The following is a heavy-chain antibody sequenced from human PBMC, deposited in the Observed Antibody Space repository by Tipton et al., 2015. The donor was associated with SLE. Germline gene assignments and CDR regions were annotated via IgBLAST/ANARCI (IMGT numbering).Heavy chain of an antibody. V-gene: IGHV4-61*02. Sequence: LRLSCTVSGASIESGYYYWTWIRQPAGKGLEWIGCVHFTGSTNYNPSLESRVTISFDTSKNLFSLTLRSVTAADTAFYYCARETRAFDVWGQGTMVIVSS. CDR1: GASIESGYYY. D-gene: IGHD1/OR15-1a*01. CDR2: VHFTGST. CDR3: ARETRAFDV. J-gene: IGHJ3*01.